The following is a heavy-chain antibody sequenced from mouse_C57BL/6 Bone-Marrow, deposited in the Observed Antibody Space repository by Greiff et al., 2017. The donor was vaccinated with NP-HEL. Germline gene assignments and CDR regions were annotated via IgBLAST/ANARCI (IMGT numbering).Heavy chain of an antibody. CDR2: IHPNSGST. CDR1: GYTFTSYW. CDR3: ARKESSMVTTKVYLDY. Sequence: VQLQQPGAELVKPGASVKLSCKASGYTFTSYWMHWVKQRPGQGLEWIGMIHPNSGSTNYNEKFKSKATLTVDKSSSTAYMQLSSLTSEDSAVYYCARKESSMVTTKVYLDYWGQGTTLTVSS. V-gene: IGHV1-64*01. J-gene: IGHJ2*01. D-gene: IGHD2-2*01.